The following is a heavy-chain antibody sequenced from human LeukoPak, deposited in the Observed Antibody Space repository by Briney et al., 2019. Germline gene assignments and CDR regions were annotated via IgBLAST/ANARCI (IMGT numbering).Heavy chain of an antibody. CDR1: GGSISSSNW. CDR2: IYHSGST. D-gene: IGHD3-10*01. V-gene: IGHV4-4*02. CDR3: ARPRFGELSPNYYYYGMDV. J-gene: IGHJ6*02. Sequence: SGTLSLTCAVSGGSISSSNWWSWVRQPPGKGLEWIGEIYHSGSTNYNPSLKSRVTISVDKSKNQFSLKLSSVTAADTAVYYCARPRFGELSPNYYYYGMDVWGQGTTVTVSS.